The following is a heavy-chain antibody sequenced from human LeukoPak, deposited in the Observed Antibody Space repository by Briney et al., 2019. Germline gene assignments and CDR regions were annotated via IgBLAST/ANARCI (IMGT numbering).Heavy chain of an antibody. CDR3: AKDTSIGRYCTNGVCSPFDY. V-gene: IGHV3-23*01. J-gene: IGHJ4*02. Sequence: GGSLRLSCAASGFTFTSHDMNWVRQAPGKGLEWVSAISDSGGSTYDADSVKGRFTISRDNSKNTLYLQMNSLRAEDTAVYYCAKDTSIGRYCTNGVCSPFDYWGQGTLVTVSS. CDR2: ISDSGGST. CDR1: GFTFTSHD. D-gene: IGHD2-8*01.